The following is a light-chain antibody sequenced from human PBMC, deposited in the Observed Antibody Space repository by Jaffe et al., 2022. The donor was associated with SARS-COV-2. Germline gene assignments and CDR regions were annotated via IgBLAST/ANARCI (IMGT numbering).Light chain of an antibody. CDR1: SSNIGFTL. J-gene: IGLJ1*01. V-gene: IGLV1-51*02. CDR3: GTWDATLSADV. Sequence: QSVLTQPPSVSAAPGQKVTISCSGSSSNIGFTLVSWYQQLPGTVPKLLIYETDKRPSGIPDRFSGSKSGTSATLGITGLQTGDEADYYCGTWDATLSADVFGTGTKVIVL. CDR2: ETD.